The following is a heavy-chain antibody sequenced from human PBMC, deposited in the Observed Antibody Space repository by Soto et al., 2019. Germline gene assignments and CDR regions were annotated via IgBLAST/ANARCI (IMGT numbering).Heavy chain of an antibody. CDR2: ISAYSGNT. CDR1: CYTFTSYW. J-gene: IGHJ4*01. D-gene: IGHD3-22*01. Sequence: ASEEVAFRASCYTFTSYWISSVRQAPGQGLEWMGWISAYSGNTNYAQKLQGRVTMTTDTSTSTAYMELRSLRSDDTAVYYCARDSARHYYDSRGYSPLVYWGQGTLVTVSS. V-gene: IGHV1-18*01. CDR3: ARDSARHYYDSRGYSPLVY.